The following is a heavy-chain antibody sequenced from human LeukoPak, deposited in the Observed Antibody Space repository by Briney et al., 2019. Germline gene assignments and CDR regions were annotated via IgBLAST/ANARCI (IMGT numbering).Heavy chain of an antibody. CDR1: GFTFSSYW. Sequence: GGSLRLSCAASGFTFSSYWMSWVRQAPGKGLEWVANIKQDGSEKYHVDSVKGRFTISRDNAKNSLYLQMNSLRAEDTAAYYCARGKRLQYYFDYWGQGTLVTVSS. J-gene: IGHJ4*02. CDR3: ARGKRLQYYFDY. V-gene: IGHV3-7*01. CDR2: IKQDGSEK.